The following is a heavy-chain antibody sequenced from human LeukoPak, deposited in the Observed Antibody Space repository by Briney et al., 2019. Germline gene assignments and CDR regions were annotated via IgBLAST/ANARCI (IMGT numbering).Heavy chain of an antibody. CDR3: TRDQTPYY. CDR1: GFTFGDYA. J-gene: IGHJ4*02. Sequence: GGSLRPSCTASGFTFGDYAMTWVRQAPGKGLEWVGFIASETYGGTAEYAASVKGRFTISRDDSKSIAYLQMNSLNTEDTAVYYCTRDQTPYYWGQGTLVTVSS. CDR2: IASETYGGTA. V-gene: IGHV3-49*04.